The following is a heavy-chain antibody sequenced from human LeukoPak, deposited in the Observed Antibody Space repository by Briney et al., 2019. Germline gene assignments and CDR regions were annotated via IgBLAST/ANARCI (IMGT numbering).Heavy chain of an antibody. CDR3: ARELPPVVNFYLDS. J-gene: IGHJ4*02. V-gene: IGHV3-33*01. CDR2: IWYDGSDK. D-gene: IGHD3-22*01. Sequence: GGSLRLFCEASGFTFSSYGMHWVRQAPGKGLEWVAVIWYDGSDKYYADSVKGRFSISRDNSKNTLYLQMNSLRAEDTAVYYCARELPPVVNFYLDSRGQGTLVTVSS. CDR1: GFTFSSYG.